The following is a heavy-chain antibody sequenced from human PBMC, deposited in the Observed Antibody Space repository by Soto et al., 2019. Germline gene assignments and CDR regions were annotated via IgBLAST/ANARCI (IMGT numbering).Heavy chain of an antibody. Sequence: QITLKESGPTLVKPTQTLTLTCTFSGFSLSTSGVGVGWIRQPPGKALEWLALIYWDDDKRYSPSLKSRLTITKDTSKNQVVRTMTNMDPVDTATYYCARHMTTVGYFDYWGQGTLVTVSS. D-gene: IGHD4-17*01. CDR3: ARHMTTVGYFDY. V-gene: IGHV2-5*02. CDR1: GFSLSTSGVG. CDR2: IYWDDDK. J-gene: IGHJ4*02.